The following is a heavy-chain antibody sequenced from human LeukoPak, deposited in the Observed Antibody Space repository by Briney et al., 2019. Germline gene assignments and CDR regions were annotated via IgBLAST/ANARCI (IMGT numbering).Heavy chain of an antibody. CDR2: ISGSGGST. V-gene: IGHV3-23*01. J-gene: IGHJ4*02. CDR1: GFTFSDYY. D-gene: IGHD5-12*01. Sequence: PGGSLRLSCAASGFTFSDYYMSWIRQAPGKGLEWVSAISGSGGSTYYADSVKGRFTISRDNSKNTLYLQMNSLRAEDTAVYYCAKDLPYSGWDELGYWGQGTLVTVSS. CDR3: AKDLPYSGWDELGY.